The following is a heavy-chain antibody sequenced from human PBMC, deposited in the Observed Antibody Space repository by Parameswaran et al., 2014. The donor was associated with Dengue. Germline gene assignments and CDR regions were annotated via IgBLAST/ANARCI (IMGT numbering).Heavy chain of an antibody. J-gene: IGHJ4*02. D-gene: IGHD1-26*01. CDR2: SDLEDGER. V-gene: IGHV1-24*01. Sequence: WVRQAPGQGLEWMGGSDLEDGERIFAQKFQDRVTLTDDTSTDTAYMELSSLRSEDTAVYYCATGPSIRSYEGYWGQGTLVTVSS. CDR3: ATGPSIRSYEGY.